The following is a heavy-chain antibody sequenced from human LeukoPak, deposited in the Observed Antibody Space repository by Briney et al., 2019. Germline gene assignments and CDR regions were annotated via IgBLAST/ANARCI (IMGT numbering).Heavy chain of an antibody. Sequence: PSETLPLTCTVSGGSISSYYWSWIRQPPGKGLEWIGYIYYSGSTNYNPSLKSRVTISVDTSKNQFSLKLSSVTAADTAVYYCAREVGIGTFDYWGQGTLVTVSS. V-gene: IGHV4-59*01. CDR3: AREVGIGTFDY. CDR1: GGSISSYY. D-gene: IGHD2-15*01. CDR2: IYYSGST. J-gene: IGHJ4*02.